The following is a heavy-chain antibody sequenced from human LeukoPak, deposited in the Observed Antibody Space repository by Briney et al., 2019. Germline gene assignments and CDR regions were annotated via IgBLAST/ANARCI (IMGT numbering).Heavy chain of an antibody. Sequence: PGGSLRLSCAASGFTFRSDWMSWVRQAPGKGLEWVANIKQDGREMYYVDSVKGRFTISRDNAKKSLYLQMNSLRVEDTAVYYCVREYAAAYFDSWGQGTLVTASS. J-gene: IGHJ4*02. CDR1: GFTFRSDW. CDR2: IKQDGREM. V-gene: IGHV3-7*03. D-gene: IGHD6-25*01. CDR3: VREYAAAYFDS.